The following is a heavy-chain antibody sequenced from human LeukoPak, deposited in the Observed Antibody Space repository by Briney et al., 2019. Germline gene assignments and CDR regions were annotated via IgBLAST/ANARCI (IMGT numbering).Heavy chain of an antibody. CDR3: AREGFMPVRNYYGMDV. CDR1: GFTFSSYS. J-gene: IGHJ6*02. V-gene: IGHV3-48*04. CDR2: ISSSGSTI. D-gene: IGHD2-2*01. Sequence: GGSLRLSCAASGFTFSSYSMNWVRQAPGKGLEWVSYISSSGSTIYYADSVKGRFTISRDNAKNSLYLQMNSLRAEDTAVYYCAREGFMPVRNYYGMDVWGQGTTVTVSS.